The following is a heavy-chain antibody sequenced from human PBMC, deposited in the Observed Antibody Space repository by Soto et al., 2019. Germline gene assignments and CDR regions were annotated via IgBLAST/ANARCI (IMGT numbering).Heavy chain of an antibody. CDR3: AKRSGGFSEFDY. D-gene: IGHD5-12*01. J-gene: IGHJ4*02. CDR2: VDYTGSYT. CDR1: GFTFSGFA. Sequence: EVQMLESGGGLVQPGGSLRLSCAASGFTFSGFAMNWVGQPPGKGLEWVSSVDYTGSYTFYAASVKGRFTISRDNSKNMVYLELNSLRAEDTAVYYCAKRSGGFSEFDYWGQGTLVIVSS. V-gene: IGHV3-23*01.